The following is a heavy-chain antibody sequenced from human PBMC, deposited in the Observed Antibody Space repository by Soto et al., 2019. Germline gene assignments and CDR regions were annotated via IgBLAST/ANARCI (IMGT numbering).Heavy chain of an antibody. CDR3: AKASGYSSSWPDY. D-gene: IGHD6-13*01. J-gene: IGHJ4*02. Sequence: LRLSCAASGFTFSSYAMSWVRQAPGKGLEWVSAISGSGGSTYYADSVKGRFTISRDNSKNTLYLQMNSLRAEDTAVYYCAKASGYSSSWPDYWGQGTLVTVSS. CDR1: GFTFSSYA. V-gene: IGHV3-23*01. CDR2: ISGSGGST.